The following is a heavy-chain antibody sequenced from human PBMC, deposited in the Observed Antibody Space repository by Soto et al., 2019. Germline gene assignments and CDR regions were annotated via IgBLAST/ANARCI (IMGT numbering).Heavy chain of an antibody. CDR3: ARHTLGYCSGGSCYLGTIYRVQF. J-gene: IGHJ3*01. V-gene: IGHV1-18*01. CDR1: GYTFTSYG. Sequence: ASVKVSCKASGYTFTSYGISWVRQAPGQGLEWMGWISAYNGNTNYAQKLQGRVTMTTDTSTSTAYMELRSLRSDDTAVYYCARHTLGYCSGGSCYLGTIYRVQFWGQ. CDR2: ISAYNGNT. D-gene: IGHD2-15*01.